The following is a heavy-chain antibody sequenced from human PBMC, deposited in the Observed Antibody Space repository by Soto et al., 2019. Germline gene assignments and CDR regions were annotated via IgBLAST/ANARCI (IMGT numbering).Heavy chain of an antibody. Sequence: SETLSLTCTVSGGSVSSGSYYWSWIRQPPGKGLEWIGYIYYSGSTNYNPSLKSRVTISVDTSKNQFSLKLSSVTAADTAVYYCATRHIGWFDPDRLYYYSGLDVWGQGTAVTVSS. V-gene: IGHV4-61*01. D-gene: IGHD2-15*01. CDR3: ATRHIGWFDPDRLYYYSGLDV. J-gene: IGHJ6*02. CDR1: GGSVSSGSYY. CDR2: IYYSGST.